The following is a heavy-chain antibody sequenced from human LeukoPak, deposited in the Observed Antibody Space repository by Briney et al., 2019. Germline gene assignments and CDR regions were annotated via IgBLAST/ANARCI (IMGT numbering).Heavy chain of an antibody. D-gene: IGHD2-2*03. CDR2: IKQDGSEK. V-gene: IGHV3-7*01. J-gene: IGHJ4*02. CDR3: ARGGYCSSTSCYEAWFFDY. CDR1: GFTFSSYW. Sequence: PGGSLRLSCAASGFTFSSYWMSWVRQAPGKGLEWVANIKQDGSEKYYVDSVKGRFTISRDSAKNSLYLQMNSLKAEDTAVYYCARGGYCSSTSCYEAWFFDYWGQGTLVTVSS.